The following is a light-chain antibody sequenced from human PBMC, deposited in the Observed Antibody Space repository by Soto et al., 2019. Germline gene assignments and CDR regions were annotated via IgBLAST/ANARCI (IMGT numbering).Light chain of an antibody. J-gene: IGKJ1*01. CDR1: QSVISN. Sequence: EIVMTQSPATLSVSPGERATLFCRASQSVISNLAWYQQKPGQAPRLLIYGASIRVTGIPDRFVGGGSGTDFTLTISRLEPEDFAVYYCQQYGRTLPWTFGQGTKVDIK. CDR3: QQYGRTLPWT. CDR2: GAS. V-gene: IGKV3-20*01.